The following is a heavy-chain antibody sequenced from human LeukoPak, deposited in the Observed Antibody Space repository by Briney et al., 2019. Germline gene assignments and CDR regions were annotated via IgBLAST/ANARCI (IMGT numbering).Heavy chain of an antibody. Sequence: GGSLRLSCAASGFTFSSYAMHRVRQAPGKGLEYVSAISSNGGSTYYANSVKGRFTISRDNSKNTLYLQMGSLRAEDMAVYYCARVRAMVRGKAYYFDYWGQGTLVTVSS. D-gene: IGHD3-10*01. CDR3: ARVRAMVRGKAYYFDY. CDR1: GFTFSSYA. CDR2: ISSNGGST. V-gene: IGHV3-64*01. J-gene: IGHJ4*02.